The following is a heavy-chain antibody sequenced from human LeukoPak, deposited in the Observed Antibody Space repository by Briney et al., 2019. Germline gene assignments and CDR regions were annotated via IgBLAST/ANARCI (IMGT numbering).Heavy chain of an antibody. D-gene: IGHD6-19*01. J-gene: IGHJ4*02. Sequence: GGSLRLSCAASGFTFSNAWMTWVRQAPGKGLAWVANIIEDGNLKYYVDSVKGRFTISRDNTKNSLYLQMKSLRADDTAVYYCARVGKNGWDFDHWGQGTLVTLSS. V-gene: IGHV3-7*01. CDR3: ARVGKNGWDFDH. CDR2: IIEDGNLK. CDR1: GFTFSNAW.